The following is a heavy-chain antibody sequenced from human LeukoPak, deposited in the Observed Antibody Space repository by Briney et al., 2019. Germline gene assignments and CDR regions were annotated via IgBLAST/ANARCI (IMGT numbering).Heavy chain of an antibody. CDR3: ASAAGYANYCDMDV. CDR2: IIPIFGTA. J-gene: IGHJ6*01. Sequence: GASVKVSCKASGGTFSSYAISWVRQAPGQGLEWMGGIIPIFGTANYAQKFQGRVTITADESTSTAYMELSSLRSEDTAVYYCASAAGYANYCDMDVWGQGTTVTVSS. V-gene: IGHV1-69*01. D-gene: IGHD5-12*01. CDR1: GGTFSSYA.